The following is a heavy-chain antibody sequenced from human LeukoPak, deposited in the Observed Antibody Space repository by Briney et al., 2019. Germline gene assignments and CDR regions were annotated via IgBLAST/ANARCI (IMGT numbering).Heavy chain of an antibody. V-gene: IGHV3-48*02. CDR2: ISTSSTTI. J-gene: IGHJ4*02. CDR1: GFTLNSYS. Sequence: PGGSLRLSCAASGFTLNSYSMSWVRQAPGKGLEWVSYISTSSTTIYYADSVKGRFTISRDNGKNSLYLQMNSLRDEDTAVYYCARYLGFDYWGQGALVTVPS. CDR3: ARYLGFDY. D-gene: IGHD7-27*01.